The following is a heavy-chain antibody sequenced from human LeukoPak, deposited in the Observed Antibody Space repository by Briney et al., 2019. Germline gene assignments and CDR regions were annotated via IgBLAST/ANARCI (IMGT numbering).Heavy chain of an antibody. D-gene: IGHD2-2*02. CDR3: ARHDCTSISCHRYLAY. V-gene: IGHV4-34*01. J-gene: IGHJ4*02. CDR1: GGSCSVYY. CDR2: INHSGST. Sequence: PSETLSLTSAVYGGSCSVYYWSWIRQPPGKGLEWLGEINHSGSTNYNPSLKSRVTISADTSKNQFSLRLSSVTAADTAVYYCARHDCTSISCHRYLAYWGQGTLVTVSS.